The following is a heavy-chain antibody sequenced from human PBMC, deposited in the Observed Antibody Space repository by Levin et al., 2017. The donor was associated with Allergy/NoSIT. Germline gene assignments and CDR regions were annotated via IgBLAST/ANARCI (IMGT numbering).Heavy chain of an antibody. D-gene: IGHD2-2*01. CDR2: IYYSGST. V-gene: IGHV4-31*03. Sequence: KPSETLSLTCTVSGGFISSGGYYWSWIRQLPGKGLEWIGYIYYSGSTYYNPSLKSRLTISVDTSKNQFSLRLTSVTAADTALYYCARGKLEYCSGPSCYRDVYYFYAMDVWGQGTTVTVSS. CDR3: ARGKLEYCSGPSCYRDVYYFYAMDV. CDR1: GGFISSGGYY. J-gene: IGHJ6*02.